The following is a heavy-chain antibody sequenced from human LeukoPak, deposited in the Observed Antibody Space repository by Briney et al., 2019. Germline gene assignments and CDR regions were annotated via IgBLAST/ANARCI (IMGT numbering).Heavy chain of an antibody. Sequence: GGSLRLSCVASGFTFSSCAMTWVRQAPGKGLEWVSAISVSGANTYYADSVKGRFTISRDNSKNTLYLQMSSLRAEDTAVYYCAKGMVATRDWGQGTLVTVSS. J-gene: IGHJ4*02. V-gene: IGHV3-23*01. CDR2: ISVSGANT. CDR1: GFTFSSCA. CDR3: AKGMVATRD. D-gene: IGHD5-12*01.